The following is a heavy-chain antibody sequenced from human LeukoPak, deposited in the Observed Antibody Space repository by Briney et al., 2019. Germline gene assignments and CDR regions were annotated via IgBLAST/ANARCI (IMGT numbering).Heavy chain of an antibody. J-gene: IGHJ4*02. Sequence: PGGSLRLSCVASGFTVSHNYMGWVRQAPGKGLEWVSLIDSDNGIYYEDSVKGRFTISRDNPKNTLYLQMNSLRAEDTAVYYCAKGGGSSCYSPSDYWGQGTLVTVSS. CDR3: AKGGGSSCYSPSDY. D-gene: IGHD2-15*01. V-gene: IGHV3-53*01. CDR2: IDSDNGI. CDR1: GFTVSHNY.